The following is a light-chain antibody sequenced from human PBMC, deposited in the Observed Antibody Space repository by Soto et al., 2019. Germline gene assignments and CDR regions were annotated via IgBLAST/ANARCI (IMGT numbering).Light chain of an antibody. CDR2: AAS. V-gene: IGKV1-39*01. CDR3: QQSYSPPPIT. J-gene: IGKJ5*01. Sequence: DIQMTQSPSSLSASVGDRVTITCRASQSIGRFLNWYQQKPGKAPTLLIYAASSLQSGVPSRFSGSGCGTDFTITISSLQPEDFATYYCQQSYSPPPITFGQGTRLEIK. CDR1: QSIGRF.